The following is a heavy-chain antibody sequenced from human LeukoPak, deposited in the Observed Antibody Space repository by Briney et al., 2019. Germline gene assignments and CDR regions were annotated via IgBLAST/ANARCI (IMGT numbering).Heavy chain of an antibody. CDR2: IRYGGRT. CDR3: ARRIVGTGWGQENWLDP. Sequence: SETLSLTCTVSGASITDFYYYWIRQSPGKGLESIGHIRYGGRTNYNPSLESRLTISLDTSKNQVSLTLSSVTAADTAVYFCARRIVGTGWGQENWLDPWGQGTLVTVSS. J-gene: IGHJ5*02. CDR1: GASITDFY. V-gene: IGHV4-59*12. D-gene: IGHD1-26*01.